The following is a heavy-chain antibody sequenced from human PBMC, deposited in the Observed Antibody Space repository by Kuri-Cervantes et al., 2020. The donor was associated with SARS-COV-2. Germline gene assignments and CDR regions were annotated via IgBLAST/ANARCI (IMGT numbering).Heavy chain of an antibody. CDR2: IYTSGST. D-gene: IGHD2-21*01. V-gene: IGHV4-38-2*02. CDR1: GYSISSGSY. J-gene: IGHJ6*03. CDR3: ARIVRFMDV. Sequence: SETLSLTCTVSGYSISSGSYWGWVRQPPGKGLEWIGYIYTSGSTNYNPSLKSRVTISVDTSKNQFSLKLSSVTAADTAVYYCARIVRFMDVWGKGTTVTVSS.